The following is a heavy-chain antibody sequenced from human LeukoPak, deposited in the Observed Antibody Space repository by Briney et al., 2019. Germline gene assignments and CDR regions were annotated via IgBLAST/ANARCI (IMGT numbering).Heavy chain of an antibody. Sequence: ASVKISCKASGYTFTSYAMHWVRQAPGQRLEWMGWINAGNGNTKYSQKFQGRVTITRDTSASTAYMELSSLRSEDTAVYYCARDLPAYEILRYYSGMDVWGQGTTVTVSS. J-gene: IGHJ6*02. CDR1: GYTFTSYA. D-gene: IGHD3-9*01. CDR2: INAGNGNT. CDR3: ARDLPAYEILRYYSGMDV. V-gene: IGHV1-3*01.